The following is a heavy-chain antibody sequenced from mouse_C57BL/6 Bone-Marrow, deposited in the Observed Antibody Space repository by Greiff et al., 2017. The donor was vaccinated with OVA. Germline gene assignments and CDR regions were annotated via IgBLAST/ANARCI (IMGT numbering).Heavy chain of an antibody. CDR2: IDPETGGT. CDR1: GYTFTDYE. V-gene: IGHV1-15*01. D-gene: IGHD2-3*01. Sequence: QVQLQQSGAELVRPGASVTLSCKASGYTFTDYEMHWVKQTPVHGLEWIGAIDPETGGTAYNQKFKGKAILTADKSSSTAYMELRNLTSEDSAVYYCTGGTRSMIDAMDYWGQGTSVTVSS. CDR3: TGGTRSMIDAMDY. J-gene: IGHJ4*01.